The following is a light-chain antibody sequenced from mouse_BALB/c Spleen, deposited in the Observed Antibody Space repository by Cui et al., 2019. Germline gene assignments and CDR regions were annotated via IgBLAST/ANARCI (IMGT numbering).Light chain of an antibody. CDR1: ENIYSN. CDR3: QHFWGTPFT. J-gene: IGKJ4*01. V-gene: IGKV12-46*01. CDR2: AAT. Sequence: DIQMTQSPASISVSVGDTVTITCRASENIYSNLAWYQQKQGKSPQLLVYAATNLADGVPSRFSGSGSGTQYSLKINSLQSEDFGSYYCQHFWGTPFTFGSGTKLEIK.